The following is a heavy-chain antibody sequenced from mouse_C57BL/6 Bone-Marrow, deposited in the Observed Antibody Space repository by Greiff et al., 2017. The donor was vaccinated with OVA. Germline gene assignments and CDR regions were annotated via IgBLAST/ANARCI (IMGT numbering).Heavy chain of an antibody. CDR1: GYTFTSSW. D-gene: IGHD2-2*01. V-gene: IGHV1-69*01. CDR2: IDPSDSST. Sequence: QVQLQQPGAELVMPGASVKLSCKASGYTFTSSWMHWVKQRPGQGLEWIGEIDPSDSSTNYNQTFKGKSTLTVDKSSSTAYMQLSSLTSEDASVDYCAREGGYDGYYFDYWGQGTTRTGSS. J-gene: IGHJ2*01. CDR3: AREGGYDGYYFDY.